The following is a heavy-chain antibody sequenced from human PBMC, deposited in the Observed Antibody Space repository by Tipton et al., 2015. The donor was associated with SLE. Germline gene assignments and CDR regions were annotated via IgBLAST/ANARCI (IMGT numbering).Heavy chain of an antibody. CDR2: ISAYNGNT. J-gene: IGHJ4*02. CDR1: GYTFTGYY. D-gene: IGHD4-23*01. Sequence: QVQLVQSGAEVKKPGASVKVSCKASGYTFTGYYMHWVRQAPGQGLEWMGWISAYNGNTNYAQKLQGRVTMTTDTSTSTAYMELRSLRSDDTAVYDCGREGGGDLRWYFDCWGQGTLVTVSS. CDR3: GREGGGDLRWYFDC. V-gene: IGHV1-18*04.